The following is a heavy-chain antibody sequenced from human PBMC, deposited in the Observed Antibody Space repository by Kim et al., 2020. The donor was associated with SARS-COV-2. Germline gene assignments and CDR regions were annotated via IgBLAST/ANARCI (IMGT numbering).Heavy chain of an antibody. D-gene: IGHD2-15*01. J-gene: IGHJ4*02. CDR3: ARDVVWGIAADGTVAD. V-gene: IGHV4-31*03. CDR2: MFYGGGT. Sequence: SETLSLTCTVSGVSISSSTYYWGWIRQPPGKGLEWIGYMFYGGGTYYNPSLKSRVTISADTSKNQFSLKLSSVTATDTAVYYCARDVVWGIAADGTVADWGQGTLVTVSS. CDR1: GVSISSSTYY.